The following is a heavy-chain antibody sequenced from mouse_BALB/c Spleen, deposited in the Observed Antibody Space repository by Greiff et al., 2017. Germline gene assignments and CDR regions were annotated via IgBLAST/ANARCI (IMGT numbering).Heavy chain of an antibody. J-gene: IGHJ3*01. CDR2: INPSTGYT. D-gene: IGHD1-1*01. CDR3: AREGTYYGSSYTWFAY. V-gene: IGHV1-7*01. Sequence: QVHVKQSGAELAKPGASVKMSCKASGYTFTSYWMHWVKQRPGQGLEWIGYINPSTGYTEYNQKFKDKATLTADKSSSTAYMQLSSLTSEDSAVYYCAREGTYYGSSYTWFAYWGQGTLVTVSA. CDR1: GYTFTSYW.